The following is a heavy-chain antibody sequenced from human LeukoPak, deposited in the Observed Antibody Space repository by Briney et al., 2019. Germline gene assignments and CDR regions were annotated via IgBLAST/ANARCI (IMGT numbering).Heavy chain of an antibody. J-gene: IGHJ4*02. Sequence: SETLSLTSAVYGGSFSGYYWSWIRQPPGKGLEWIGEINHSGSTNYNPSLKSRVTISVDTSKNQFSLKLSSVTAADTAVYYCARGLGMATKNWGQGTLVTVSS. D-gene: IGHD5-24*01. V-gene: IGHV4-34*01. CDR3: ARGLGMATKN. CDR2: INHSGST. CDR1: GGSFSGYY.